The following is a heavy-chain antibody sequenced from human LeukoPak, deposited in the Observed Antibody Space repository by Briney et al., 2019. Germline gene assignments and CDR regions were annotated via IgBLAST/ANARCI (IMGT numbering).Heavy chain of an antibody. CDR2: ISGSGAAT. D-gene: IGHD5-24*01. V-gene: IGHV3-11*04. Sequence: GGSLRLSCAASGFTFSDYYMSWIRQAPGKGLEWVSYISGSGAATYYADSVKGRFTSSRDNAKKTLYLQMNSLRAEDTAVYYCASSSDDGPDYWGQGTLVTVSS. J-gene: IGHJ4*02. CDR1: GFTFSDYY. CDR3: ASSSDDGPDY.